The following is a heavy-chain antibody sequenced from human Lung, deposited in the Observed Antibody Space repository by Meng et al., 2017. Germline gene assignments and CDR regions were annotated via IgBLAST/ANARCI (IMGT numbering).Heavy chain of an antibody. CDR1: GGSFSDYY. J-gene: IGHJ4*02. V-gene: IGHV4-34*01. CDR3: ARGPTTMAHDFDY. CDR2: INHSGST. D-gene: IGHD4-11*01. Sequence: QVQLQQWGAGLLMPSETLFLTCVVSGGSFSDYYWSWIRQPPGKGLEWIGEINHSGSTNYNPSLESRATISVDTSQNNLSLKLSSVTAADSAVYYCARGPTTMAHDFDYWGQGTLVTVSS.